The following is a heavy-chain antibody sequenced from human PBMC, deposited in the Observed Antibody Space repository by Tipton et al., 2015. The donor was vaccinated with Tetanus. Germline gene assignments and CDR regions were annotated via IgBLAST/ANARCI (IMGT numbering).Heavy chain of an antibody. Sequence: LRLSCTVSGGSMSNNYWSWIRQPPGKGLEWIAYIFHSGSTNYSPSPKSRVATSMDTSKNQVSLKLSSVTAADTAVYYCARRSYCSSSRCFDAFDLWGQGTMVTVSS. CDR3: ARRSYCSSSRCFDAFDL. CDR2: IFHSGST. J-gene: IGHJ3*01. V-gene: IGHV4-59*01. D-gene: IGHD2-2*01. CDR1: GGSMSNNY.